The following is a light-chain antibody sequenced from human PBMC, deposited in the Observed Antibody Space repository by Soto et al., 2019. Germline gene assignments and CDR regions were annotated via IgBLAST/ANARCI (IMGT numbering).Light chain of an antibody. CDR3: QQYNNWPWT. CDR2: GAS. CDR1: QSVATN. J-gene: IGKJ1*01. Sequence: EIVMTQSPATLSGSPGERATLSCRASQSVATNLAWYQQKPGQAPRLLIYGASTRATGIPARFSGSGSGTDFTLTISSLQSVDFAVYSCQQYNNWPWTFGQGTK. V-gene: IGKV3-15*01.